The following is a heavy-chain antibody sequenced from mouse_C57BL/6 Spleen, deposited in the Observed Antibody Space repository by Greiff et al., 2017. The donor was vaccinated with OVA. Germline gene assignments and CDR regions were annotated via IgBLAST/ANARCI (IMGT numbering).Heavy chain of an antibody. CDR3: ARWLLKGDWYFDV. D-gene: IGHD2-3*01. Sequence: EVQLQESGPELVKPGASVKIPCKASGYTFTDYHMDWVKQSHGKSLAWIGDINPNNGGTIYNQKFKGKATLTVDKSSSTAYMELRSLTSEDTAVYYCARWLLKGDWYFDVWGTGTTVTVSS. V-gene: IGHV1-18*01. CDR2: INPNNGGT. CDR1: GYTFTDYH. J-gene: IGHJ1*03.